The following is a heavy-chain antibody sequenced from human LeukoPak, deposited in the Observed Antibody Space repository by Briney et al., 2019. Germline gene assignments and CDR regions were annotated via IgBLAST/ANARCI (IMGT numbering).Heavy chain of an antibody. J-gene: IGHJ4*02. CDR3: ARDPSGSYYGYFDY. V-gene: IGHV3-33*01. D-gene: IGHD1-26*01. CDR1: GFTFSSYG. CDR2: IWYDGSNK. Sequence: GRSLRLSCAASGFTFSSYGMHWVRQAPGKGLEWVAVIWYDGSNKYYADSVKGRFTISRDNSKNTLYLQMNSLRAEDTAVYYCARDPSGSYYGYFDYWGQGTLVTVSS.